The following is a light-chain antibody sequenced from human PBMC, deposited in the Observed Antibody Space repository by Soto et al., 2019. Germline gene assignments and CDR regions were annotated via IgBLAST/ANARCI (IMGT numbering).Light chain of an antibody. V-gene: IGKV1-5*01. CDR1: QSISSW. CDR3: QQYNSYSPT. CDR2: DAS. J-gene: IGKJ1*01. Sequence: DIQMTQSPSTLSASVGDRVTITCRASQSISSWLAWYQQKTGKAPKLLIYDASSLESGVPSRFSGSGSGTEFTLTISSLQPDDFPTYYCQQYNSYSPTFGQGTKVEIK.